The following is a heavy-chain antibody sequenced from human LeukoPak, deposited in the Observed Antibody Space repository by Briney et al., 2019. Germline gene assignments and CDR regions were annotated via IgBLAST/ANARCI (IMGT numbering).Heavy chain of an antibody. CDR3: ARDAHEQWSVLGVYHDGFDV. Sequence: PGGPRRLTLVATGFTSNRDWMSWVGQAPGIKLKWVAQIKSDGSEEYYADPVRGRFTISRDNAKSSLYLQMNSLGVEDTAVYYCARDAHEQWSVLGVYHDGFDVWGQGTTLTVSS. CDR1: GFTSNRDW. V-gene: IGHV3-7*04. J-gene: IGHJ6*02. CDR2: IKSDGSEE. D-gene: IGHD6-19*01.